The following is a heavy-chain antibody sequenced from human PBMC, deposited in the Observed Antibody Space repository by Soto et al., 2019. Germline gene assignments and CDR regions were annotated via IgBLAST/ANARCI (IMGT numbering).Heavy chain of an antibody. J-gene: IGHJ6*02. CDR1: GGSFSGYY. V-gene: IGHV4-34*01. CDR2: INHSGNT. Sequence: QVQLQQWGAGLLTPSETLSLTCAVYGGSFSGYYWSWLRQPPGKGPEWIGEINHSGNTKYTPSLESRVTISVDTSKNQFSLKLNSVSAADTAVDYCARTGGMDVWSQGATVTVSS. CDR3: ARTGGMDV.